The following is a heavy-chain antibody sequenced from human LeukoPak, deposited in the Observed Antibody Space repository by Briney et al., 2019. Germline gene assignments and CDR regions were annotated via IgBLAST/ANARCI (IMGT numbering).Heavy chain of an antibody. J-gene: IGHJ6*02. V-gene: IGHV3-7*05. CDR2: IKQDGSEK. CDR1: GFTFSNYW. Sequence: GGSLRLSCAASGFTFSNYWMSWVHQAPGKGLEWVANIKQDGSEKSYVDSVKGRFTISRDNAKNSLYLQMNSLRAEDTAVYYCAKDSRGGPDYLAAAGYYYGMDVWGQGTTVTVSS. CDR3: AKDSRGGPDYLAAAGYYYGMDV. D-gene: IGHD6-13*01.